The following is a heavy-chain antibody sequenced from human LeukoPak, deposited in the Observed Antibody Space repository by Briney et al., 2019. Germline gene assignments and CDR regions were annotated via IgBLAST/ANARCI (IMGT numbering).Heavy chain of an antibody. J-gene: IGHJ4*02. D-gene: IGHD1-26*01. CDR2: IYYSGST. CDR3: ARDPGGSSPYDY. CDR1: GGSISSGGYY. Sequence: PSETLSLTCTVSGGSISSGGYYWSWIRQHPGKGLEWIGYIYYSGSTYYNPSLKSRVTISVDTSKNQFSLKLSSVTAAGTAVYYCARDPGGSSPYDYWGQGTLVTVSS. V-gene: IGHV4-31*03.